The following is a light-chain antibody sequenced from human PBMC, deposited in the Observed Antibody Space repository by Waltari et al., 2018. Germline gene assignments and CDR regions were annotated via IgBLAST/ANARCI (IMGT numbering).Light chain of an antibody. Sequence: EAVLTQSPGTLSLSPGERVTLSCRARQRVSSSYLSWYQQKPGQAPRLPISATSTRTTGIPDRFSGSGSGTDFTLTISTLEPEDFAVYYCQQFGNSVVTFGGGAKVEIK. CDR2: ATS. CDR3: QQFGNSVVT. V-gene: IGKV3-20*01. J-gene: IGKJ4*01. CDR1: QRVSSSY.